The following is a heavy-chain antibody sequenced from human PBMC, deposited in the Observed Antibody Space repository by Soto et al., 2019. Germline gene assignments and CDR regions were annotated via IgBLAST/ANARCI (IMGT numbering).Heavy chain of an antibody. J-gene: IGHJ5*02. Sequence: SETLSLTCAVSGGSISRGGYSWSWIRQPPGKGLEWIGYIYHSGSTYYNPSLKSRGTKSVDRSKNQFSLKLSSVTAADTAVYYCARDNSSMWWFDPWCQGTLVTVSS. D-gene: IGHD6-13*01. CDR3: ARDNSSMWWFDP. CDR2: IYHSGST. CDR1: GGSISRGGYS. V-gene: IGHV4-30-2*01.